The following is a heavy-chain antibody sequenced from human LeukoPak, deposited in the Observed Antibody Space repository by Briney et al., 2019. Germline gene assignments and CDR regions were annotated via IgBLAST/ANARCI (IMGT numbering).Heavy chain of an antibody. Sequence: SETLSLTCTVSGDSIISSSYYWGWIRQPPGKGLEWIASMYYSGNTYYNPSLKSRVTISVDTSKNQFSLKLTSVTAVDTAVYYCARLWFGEVYFLHWGQGTLVTVSS. V-gene: IGHV4-39*01. J-gene: IGHJ1*01. CDR3: ARLWFGEVYFLH. CDR1: GDSIISSSYY. CDR2: MYYSGNT. D-gene: IGHD3-10*01.